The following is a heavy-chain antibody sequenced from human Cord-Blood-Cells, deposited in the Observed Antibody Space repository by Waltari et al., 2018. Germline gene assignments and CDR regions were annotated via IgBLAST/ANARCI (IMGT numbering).Heavy chain of an antibody. V-gene: IGHV1-8*03. J-gene: IGHJ4*02. CDR3: ARGGSGYYPDY. CDR1: GYTFTSYD. Sequence: QVQLVQSGAAVKKPGASVKVSCKASGYTFTSYDINWGRQATGQGLEWMGWLNPNSGNTGYAKECQGGVTSTRNTSMSTAYMELSSLRSEDTAVYYCARGGSGYYPDYWGQGTLVTVSS. D-gene: IGHD1-26*01. CDR2: LNPNSGNT.